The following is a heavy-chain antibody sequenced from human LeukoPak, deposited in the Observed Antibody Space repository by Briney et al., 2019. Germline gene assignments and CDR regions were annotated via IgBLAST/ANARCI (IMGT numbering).Heavy chain of an antibody. CDR2: LVYDARS. CDR3: ARGGGLDV. J-gene: IGHJ6*02. D-gene: IGHD3-16*01. Sequence: GTSLRLSCAASGFPFSSYGMHWVRQAPGKGLEWVARLVYDARSDYANSVKGRFSISRDDSKNTLFLDMSNLRVEDTALYYCARGGGLDVWGQGATVTVSS. V-gene: IGHV3-33*03. CDR1: GFPFSSYG.